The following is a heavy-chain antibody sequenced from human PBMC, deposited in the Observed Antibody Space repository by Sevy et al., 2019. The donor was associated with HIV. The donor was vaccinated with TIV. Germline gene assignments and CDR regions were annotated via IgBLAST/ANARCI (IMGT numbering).Heavy chain of an antibody. CDR2: LSFGCGEI. V-gene: IGHV3-23*01. J-gene: IGHJ4*02. Sequence: GGSLRLSCAASGFTFSKYYMSWVRQPPGKGLEWVSTLSFGCGEINYADSVKGRFTISRDNAKNSLYLQMNNLRPEDTAVYYCARERYLQPHDYWGQGTLVTVSS. CDR1: GFTFSKYY. CDR3: ARERYLQPHDY. D-gene: IGHD1-20*01.